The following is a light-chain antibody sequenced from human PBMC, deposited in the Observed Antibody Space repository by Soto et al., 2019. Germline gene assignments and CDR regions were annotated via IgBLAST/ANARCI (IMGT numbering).Light chain of an antibody. Sequence: EIVLTQSPATLSLSPGERATLSCRASQSVSSYLAWYQQKPGQTPRLLIYDASNRATGIPARFSGSGSGTDFTITIISLEPEDFAVYYWQQRSNWPPGFGQGTRLEIK. V-gene: IGKV3-11*01. CDR3: QQRSNWPPG. J-gene: IGKJ5*01. CDR1: QSVSSY. CDR2: DAS.